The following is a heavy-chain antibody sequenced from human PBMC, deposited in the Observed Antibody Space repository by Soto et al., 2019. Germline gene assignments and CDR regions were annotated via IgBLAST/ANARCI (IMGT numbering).Heavy chain of an antibody. J-gene: IGHJ6*03. Sequence: QVQLQESGPGLVKPSQTLSLSCSVSGVSITTSGHYWNWVRQRPGRGLEWIGYIDSSVTTYYNPSLKTRLAMSVEPSTNQISLKLSSVTAAATALYFCAWGMFMDVWGRGTTVIVSS. V-gene: IGHV4-31*03. CDR3: AWGMFMDV. CDR2: IDSSVTT. CDR1: GVSITTSGHY. D-gene: IGHD3-16*01.